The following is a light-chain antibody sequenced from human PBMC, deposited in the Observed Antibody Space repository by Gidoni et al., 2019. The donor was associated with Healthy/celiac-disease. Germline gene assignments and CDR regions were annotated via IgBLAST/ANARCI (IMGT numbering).Light chain of an antibody. CDR1: KLGDKY. Sequence: SYELTQPPSVSVSPGQTASITCSGDKLGDKYACWYQQKPGQSPVLVIYQDSKRPSGIPERFSGPTSGNTATLTISGTQAMDEADYYCQAWDSSAWVFGGGTKLTVL. J-gene: IGLJ3*02. V-gene: IGLV3-1*01. CDR3: QAWDSSAWV. CDR2: QDS.